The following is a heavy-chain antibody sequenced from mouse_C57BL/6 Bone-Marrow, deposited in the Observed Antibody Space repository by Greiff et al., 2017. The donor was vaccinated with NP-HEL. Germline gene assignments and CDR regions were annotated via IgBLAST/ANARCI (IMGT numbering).Heavy chain of an antibody. Sequence: EVQLVESGGGLVKPGGSLKLSCAASGFTFSSYAMSWVRQTPEKRLEWVATISDGGSYTYYPDTVKGRFTISRDNAKNNLYLQMSHLKSEDTAMYYCARVRIYYDYEDYWGQGTTLTVSS. CDR2: ISDGGSYT. D-gene: IGHD2-4*01. J-gene: IGHJ2*01. CDR3: ARVRIYYDYEDY. V-gene: IGHV5-4*01. CDR1: GFTFSSYA.